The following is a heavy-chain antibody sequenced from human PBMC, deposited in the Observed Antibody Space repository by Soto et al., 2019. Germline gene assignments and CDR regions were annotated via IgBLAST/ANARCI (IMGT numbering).Heavy chain of an antibody. CDR2: IRTSGST. D-gene: IGHD3-22*01. CDR3: ARGWDHSSGYRIDY. J-gene: IGHJ4*02. Sequence: QVQLQKSGPGLAKPSETLSLTCSVSGGSISSYDWSWIRQPAGKGLEWIGRIRTSGSTNYNPSLRSRVTMSVDTSKNEFSLKLSSVTAADTAVSYCARGWDHSSGYRIDYCGQGTLVTVSS. CDR1: GGSISSYD. V-gene: IGHV4-4*07.